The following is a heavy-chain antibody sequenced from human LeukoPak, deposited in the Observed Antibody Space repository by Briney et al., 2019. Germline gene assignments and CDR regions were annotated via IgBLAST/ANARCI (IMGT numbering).Heavy chain of an antibody. V-gene: IGHV3-21*01. J-gene: IGHJ6*02. Sequence: PGGSLRLSCAASGFTFSSYSMNWVRQAPGKGLEWVSSISSSSSYIYYADSVKGRFTISRDNAKSSLYLQMNSLRAEDTAVYYCARVFGVVQQGDGVDVWGQGTTVTVSS. D-gene: IGHD3-3*01. CDR2: ISSSSSYI. CDR3: ARVFGVVQQGDGVDV. CDR1: GFTFSSYS.